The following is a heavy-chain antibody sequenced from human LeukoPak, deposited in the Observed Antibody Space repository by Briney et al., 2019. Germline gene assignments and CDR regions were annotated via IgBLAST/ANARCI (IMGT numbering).Heavy chain of an antibody. CDR1: GFTFTNYE. V-gene: IGHV3-48*03. J-gene: IGHJ4*02. CDR2: ISSSGRTT. CDR3: ARDLLGYSYDAYYFDF. D-gene: IGHD5-18*01. Sequence: GGSLRLSCAASGFTFTNYEMNWVRQAPGKGLEWVSYISSSGRTTYYADSVKGRFTISRDNSKNTLYLQMNSLRAEDTAVYYCARDLLGYSYDAYYFDFWGQGTLVTVSS.